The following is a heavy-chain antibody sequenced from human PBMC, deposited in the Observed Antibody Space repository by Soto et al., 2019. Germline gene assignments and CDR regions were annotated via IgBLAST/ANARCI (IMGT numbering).Heavy chain of an antibody. V-gene: IGHV4-31*03. CDR1: GGSISSGGYY. CDR3: ARDRTYYYDSTGPRAFDI. CDR2: IYYSGST. D-gene: IGHD3-22*01. Sequence: QVQLQESGPGLVKPSQTLSLTCTVSGGSISSGGYYWSWIRQHPGKGLEWIGYIYYSGSTYYNPSLKSRVTISVDTAKDQFSLKLSSVTAADTAVYYCARDRTYYYDSTGPRAFDIWGQGTMVTVSS. J-gene: IGHJ3*02.